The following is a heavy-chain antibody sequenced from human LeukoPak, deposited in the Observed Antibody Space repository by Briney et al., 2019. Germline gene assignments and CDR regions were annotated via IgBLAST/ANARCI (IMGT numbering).Heavy chain of an antibody. Sequence: SETLSLTCTVSGGSISSYYWSWIRQPAGKGLDWIGRIYTSGSTNYNPSLKSRVTMSVDTSKNQFSLKLSSVTAADTAVYYCAREGRLTIFGVVIPYNWFDPWGQGTLVTVSS. D-gene: IGHD3-3*01. J-gene: IGHJ5*02. V-gene: IGHV4-4*07. CDR1: GGSISSYY. CDR2: IYTSGST. CDR3: AREGRLTIFGVVIPYNWFDP.